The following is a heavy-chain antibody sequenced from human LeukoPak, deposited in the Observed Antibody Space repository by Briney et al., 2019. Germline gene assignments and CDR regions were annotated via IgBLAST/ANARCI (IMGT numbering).Heavy chain of an antibody. V-gene: IGHV4-31*03. CDR2: IYYSGST. D-gene: IGHD6-19*01. Sequence: PSETLSLTCTVSGGSISSGGYYWSWIRQHPGKGLEWIGYIYYSGSTYYNPSLKSRVTISVDTSKNQFSLKLSSVTAADTAVYYCARGGAVAGLDYWGQGTLVTVSS. CDR1: GGSISSGGYY. CDR3: ARGGAVAGLDY. J-gene: IGHJ4*02.